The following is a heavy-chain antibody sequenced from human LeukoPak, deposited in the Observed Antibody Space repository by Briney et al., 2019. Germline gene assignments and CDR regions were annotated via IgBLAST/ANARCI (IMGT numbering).Heavy chain of an antibody. D-gene: IGHD3-22*01. CDR2: IKSKTDGGTT. Sequence: GGSLRLSCAASGFTFSSAWMSWVRQAPGKGLEWVGRIKSKTDGGTTDYAAPVKGRFTISRDDSKNTLYLQMNSLKTEDTAVYYCTTGDYYDSSGYYRDYWGQGTLVTVSS. CDR1: GFTFSSAW. CDR3: TTGDYYDSSGYYRDY. V-gene: IGHV3-15*01. J-gene: IGHJ4*02.